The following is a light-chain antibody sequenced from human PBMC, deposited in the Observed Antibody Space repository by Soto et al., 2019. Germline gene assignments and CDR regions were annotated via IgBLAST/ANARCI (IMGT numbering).Light chain of an antibody. CDR1: HRVSSNY. J-gene: IGKJ1*01. CDR3: QQYGSSPWT. CDR2: GAS. V-gene: IGKV3-20*01. Sequence: ELVLTQSPGPMSLSPGERATLSCKGSHRVSSNYLAWYQQKPGQAPRLLIYGASSRATGIPARVSGGGSGTDVTLTISRLETEDFAVYYCQQYGSSPWTFGQGTKVDIK.